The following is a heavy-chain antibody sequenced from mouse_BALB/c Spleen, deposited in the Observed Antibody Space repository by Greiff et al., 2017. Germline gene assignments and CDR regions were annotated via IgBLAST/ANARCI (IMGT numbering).Heavy chain of an antibody. J-gene: IGHJ2*01. CDR2: ISSGGGST. CDR1: GFAFSSYD. CDR3: ARPHYYDYDGDYFDY. D-gene: IGHD2-4*01. V-gene: IGHV5-12-1*01. Sequence: EVKLVESGGGLVKPGGSLKLSCAASGFAFSSYDMSWVRQTPEKRLEWVAYISSGGGSTYYPDTVKGRFTISRDNAKNTLYLQMSSLKSEDTAMYYCARPHYYDYDGDYFDYWGQGTTLTVSS.